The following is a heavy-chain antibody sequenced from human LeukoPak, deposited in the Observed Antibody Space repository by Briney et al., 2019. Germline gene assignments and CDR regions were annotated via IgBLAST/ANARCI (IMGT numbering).Heavy chain of an antibody. CDR1: GFTFSSYS. CDR2: IRYDGSNK. Sequence: PGGSLRLSCAASGFTFSSYSMNWVRQAPGKGLEWVAFIRYDGSNKYYADSVKGRFTISRDNSKNTLYLQMNSLRAEDTAVYYCATGIAVAGLANWGQGTLVTVSS. J-gene: IGHJ4*02. V-gene: IGHV3-30*02. CDR3: ATGIAVAGLAN. D-gene: IGHD6-19*01.